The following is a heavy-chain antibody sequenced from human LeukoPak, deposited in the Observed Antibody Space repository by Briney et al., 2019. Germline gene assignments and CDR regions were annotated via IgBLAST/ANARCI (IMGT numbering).Heavy chain of an antibody. CDR1: GFTFTNYY. J-gene: IGHJ5*02. CDR2: ISAYNGKT. CDR3: ARVDNYDSGTYYMDWLDP. Sequence: ASVKVSCEASGFTFTNYYITWGRQAPGQGLEWMGWISAYNGKTNYAQNLQDRVTMTTDTTTSTAYMEVRSLRSDDTAVYYCARVDNYDSGTYYMDWLDPWGQGTLVTVSS. D-gene: IGHD3-10*01. V-gene: IGHV1-18*01.